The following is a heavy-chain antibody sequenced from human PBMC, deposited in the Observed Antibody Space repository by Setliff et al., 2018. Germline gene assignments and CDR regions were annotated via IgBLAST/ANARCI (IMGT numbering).Heavy chain of an antibody. CDR3: ARAQVVFAISAPVWYFEF. J-gene: IGHJ2*01. Sequence: PSETLSLTCTVSGGSISSYYWSWIRQPPGKGLDWIGEINHSGSTNYSPSLKSRVSISVDKSSNQFSLKLTSVTAADTAVYYCARAQVVFAISAPVWYFEFWGRGTQVTVSS. CDR2: INHSGST. V-gene: IGHV4-34*01. CDR1: GGSISSYY. D-gene: IGHD2-21*01.